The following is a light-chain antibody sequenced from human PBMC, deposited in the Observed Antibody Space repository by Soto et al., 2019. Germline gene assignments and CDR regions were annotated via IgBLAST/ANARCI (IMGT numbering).Light chain of an antibody. CDR2: DAS. CDR3: QQRGKWPLT. J-gene: IGKJ4*01. Sequence: ERATLSCRASQSFSNSLAWYQQKPGQAPRLLIYDASTRPTGIPARFSGSGSGTDFTLTISSLEPEDFAVYYCQQRGKWPLTFGGGTKVDIK. V-gene: IGKV3-11*01. CDR1: QSFSNS.